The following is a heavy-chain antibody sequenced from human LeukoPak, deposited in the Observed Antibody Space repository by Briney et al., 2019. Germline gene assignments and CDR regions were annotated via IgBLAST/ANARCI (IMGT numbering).Heavy chain of an antibody. D-gene: IGHD1-26*01. Sequence: AASVKVSCKASGYTFTGYYMHWVRQAPGQGLEWMGWINPNSGGTNYAQKFQGRVTMTRDTSISTAYMELSRLRSDDTAVYYCARDAFLWELEYYYYMDVWGKGTTVTVSS. J-gene: IGHJ6*03. CDR3: ARDAFLWELEYYYYMDV. V-gene: IGHV1-2*02. CDR2: INPNSGGT. CDR1: GYTFTGYY.